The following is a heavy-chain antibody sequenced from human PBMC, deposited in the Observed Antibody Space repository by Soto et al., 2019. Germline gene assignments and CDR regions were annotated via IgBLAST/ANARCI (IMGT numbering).Heavy chain of an antibody. CDR1: GFTFRSYS. D-gene: IGHD2-21*02. CDR3: ARDSTYCGGDWCFQH. Sequence: EVQLVESGGGLVKPGGSLRLSCAASGFTFRSYSMNWVRQAPGKGLEWVSSISSSSSYIYYADSVKGRFTISRDNAKNSLYLQMNSLRAEDTAVYYCARDSTYCGGDWCFQHWGQGTLVTVSS. CDR2: ISSSSSYI. V-gene: IGHV3-21*01. J-gene: IGHJ1*01.